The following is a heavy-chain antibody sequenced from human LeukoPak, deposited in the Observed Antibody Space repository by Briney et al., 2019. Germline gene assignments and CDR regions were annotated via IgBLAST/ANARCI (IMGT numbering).Heavy chain of an antibody. J-gene: IGHJ3*02. Sequence: ASVTVSFKASGYTFTGYYMHWVRQAPGQGLEWMGWINPNSGGTNYAQKFQGKVTITRDTAISTAYMELSRLRSDDTAVYYCARDLAVAGIPPDAFDIWGQGTMVTVSS. V-gene: IGHV1-2*02. CDR1: GYTFTGYY. CDR3: ARDLAVAGIPPDAFDI. D-gene: IGHD6-19*01. CDR2: INPNSGGT.